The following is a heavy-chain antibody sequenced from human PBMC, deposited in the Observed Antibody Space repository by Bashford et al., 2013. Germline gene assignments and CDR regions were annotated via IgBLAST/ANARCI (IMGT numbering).Heavy chain of an antibody. Sequence: VRQAPGKGLEWVSYISSSGSTIYYADSVKGRFTISRDNAKNSLYLQMNSLRAEDTAVYYCARTSSGKILWGQGTLVTVSS. V-gene: IGHV3-48*03. CDR3: ARTSSGKIL. J-gene: IGHJ1*01. D-gene: IGHD6-19*01. CDR2: ISSSGSTI.